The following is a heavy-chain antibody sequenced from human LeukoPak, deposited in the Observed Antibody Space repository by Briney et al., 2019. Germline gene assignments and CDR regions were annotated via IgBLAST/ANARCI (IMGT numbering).Heavy chain of an antibody. V-gene: IGHV3-7*05. CDR3: TRGGQWLARGSSNWFDP. J-gene: IGHJ5*02. CDR2: IKEDGSEK. D-gene: IGHD6-19*01. CDR1: GFLFSNYW. Sequence: PGGSLRLSCAASGFLFSNYWMIWVRQAPGKGLEWVANIKEDGSEKYYVDSVEGRFTISRDNAKNSVYLQMYSLRVEDTAVYYCTRGGQWLARGSSNWFDPWGQGTLVTVSS.